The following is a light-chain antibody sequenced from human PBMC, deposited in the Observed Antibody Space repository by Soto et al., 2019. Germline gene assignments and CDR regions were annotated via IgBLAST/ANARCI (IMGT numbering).Light chain of an antibody. CDR2: KAS. Sequence: DIQMTQSPSTLPASVGDRVTIPCRASQSISSWLAWYQQKPGKAPKLLIYKASTLKSGVPSRFSGSGSGTEFTLTISSLQPDDFATYYCQHYNSYSEAFGQGTKVDNK. CDR3: QHYNSYSEA. J-gene: IGKJ1*01. CDR1: QSISSW. V-gene: IGKV1-5*03.